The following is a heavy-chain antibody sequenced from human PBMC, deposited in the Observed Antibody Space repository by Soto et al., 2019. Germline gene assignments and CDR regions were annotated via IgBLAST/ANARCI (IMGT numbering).Heavy chain of an antibody. CDR1: GGSVSSGSYY. D-gene: IGHD1-26*01. CDR2: TYYSGST. CDR3: ARKIPEWELLRGYYYYGMDV. Sequence: QLQLQESGPGLVKPSETLSLTCTVSGGSVSSGSYYWSWIRQPPGKGLEWIGYTYYSGSTNYNPSLKSRVTISVDTSKNLFSLKLSSVTAADTAVYYCARKIPEWELLRGYYYYGMDVWGQGGTVTVSS. V-gene: IGHV4-61*01. J-gene: IGHJ6*02.